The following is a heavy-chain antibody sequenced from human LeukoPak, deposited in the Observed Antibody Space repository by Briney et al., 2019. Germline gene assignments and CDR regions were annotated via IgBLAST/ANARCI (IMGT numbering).Heavy chain of an antibody. D-gene: IGHD2/OR15-2a*01. CDR3: ARAQNIPPPAWLDP. CDR1: GFTVSSNY. Sequence: PGGSLRLSCAASGFTVSSNYMTWVRQAPGKGLEWVSVLYSGGNTYYADSVKGRFTISRLNSKNTLYLQMNNLRTEDTAIYYCARAQNIPPPAWLDPWGQGTLVTVSS. CDR2: LYSGGNT. J-gene: IGHJ5*02. V-gene: IGHV3-53*04.